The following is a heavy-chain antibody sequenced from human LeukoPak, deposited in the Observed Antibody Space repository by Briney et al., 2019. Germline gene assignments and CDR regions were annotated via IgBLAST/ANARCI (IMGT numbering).Heavy chain of an antibody. CDR2: ISAYNGNT. CDR3: ARVYNRRQTVGATISPLGY. J-gene: IGHJ4*02. Sequence: ASVKVSCKASGYTFTSYGISWVRQAPGQGLEWMGWISAYNGNTNYAQKLQGRVTMTTDTSTSTAYMELRSLRSDDTAVYYCARVYNRRQTVGATISPLGYWGQGTLVTVSS. V-gene: IGHV1-18*01. CDR1: GYTFTSYG. D-gene: IGHD1-26*01.